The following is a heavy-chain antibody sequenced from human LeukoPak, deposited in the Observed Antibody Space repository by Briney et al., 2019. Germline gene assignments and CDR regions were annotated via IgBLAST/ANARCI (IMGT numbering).Heavy chain of an antibody. CDR3: ARGLYDSSGYYLNWFDP. CDR2: INTSGGST. CDR1: GYSFTGNY. J-gene: IGHJ5*02. D-gene: IGHD3-22*01. Sequence: ASVTLSCKASGYSFTGNYKHWVRHGPGQGLGWMGIINTSGGSTSYAQKFQGRVTMTRDTSTSTVYMELSSLRSEDTAVYYCARGLYDSSGYYLNWFDPWGQGTLVTVSS. V-gene: IGHV1-46*01.